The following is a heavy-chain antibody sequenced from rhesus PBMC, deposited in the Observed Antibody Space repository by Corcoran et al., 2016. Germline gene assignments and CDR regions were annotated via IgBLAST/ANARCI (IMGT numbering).Heavy chain of an antibody. CDR2: IYGRGESN. CDR1: GGSISSSTW. Sequence: QVQLQESGPAVVTPSETLSLTFAVSGGSISSSTWWSWIRQSPGKGLEWIGGIYGRGESNEYNPSLKSRVTISIDPSKNQFSLKLSAVTAADTAVYYCARPANTVTTDYWCQGVLVTVSS. J-gene: IGHJ4*01. V-gene: IGHV4-93*02. D-gene: IGHD4-23*01. CDR3: ARPANTVTTDY.